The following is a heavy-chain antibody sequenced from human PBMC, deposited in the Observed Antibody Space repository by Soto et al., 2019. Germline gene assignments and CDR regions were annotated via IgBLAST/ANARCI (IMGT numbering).Heavy chain of an antibody. CDR3: ARVYIVVVPAAMPIGWFDP. D-gene: IGHD2-2*01. CDR1: GGSISSYY. V-gene: IGHV4-59*12. Sequence: SETLSLTCTVSGGSISSYYWSWIRQPPGKGLEWIGYIYYSGSTNYNPSLKSRVTISVDTSKNQFSLKLSSVTAADTAVYYCARVYIVVVPAAMPIGWFDPWGQGTLVTVSS. CDR2: IYYSGST. J-gene: IGHJ5*02.